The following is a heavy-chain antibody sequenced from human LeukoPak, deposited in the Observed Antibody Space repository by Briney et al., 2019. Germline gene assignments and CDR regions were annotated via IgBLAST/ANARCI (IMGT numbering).Heavy chain of an antibody. D-gene: IGHD2-15*01. Sequence: ASVKVSCKASGYTFTGYYMHWVRQAPGQGLEWMGWINPNSGGTNYAQKFQGRVTMTRDTSISTAYMELSSLTSDDTATYYCTRGRGVPGYSSIVPYFQYWGQGTLVIVSS. CDR2: INPNSGGT. J-gene: IGHJ1*01. CDR1: GYTFTGYY. V-gene: IGHV1-2*02. CDR3: TRGRGVPGYSSIVPYFQY.